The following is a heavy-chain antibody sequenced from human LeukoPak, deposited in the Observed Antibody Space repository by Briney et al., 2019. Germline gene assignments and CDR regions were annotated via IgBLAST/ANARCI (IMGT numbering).Heavy chain of an antibody. CDR1: GFTVSSNH. Sequence: GGSLRLSCAASGFTVSSNHMSWVRQAPGKGLKWVSVIYSGGDTYYAGSVKGRFTISRDNSKNTLYLQMNSLRAEDTAVYYCARDRYSTIFGGWGQGTLVTVSS. CDR3: ARDRYSTIFGG. CDR2: IYSGGDT. J-gene: IGHJ4*02. V-gene: IGHV3-53*05. D-gene: IGHD3-3*01.